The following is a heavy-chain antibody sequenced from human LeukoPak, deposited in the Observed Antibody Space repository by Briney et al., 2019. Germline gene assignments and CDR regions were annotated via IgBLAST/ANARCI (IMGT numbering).Heavy chain of an antibody. Sequence: GGALRLSCAASGFTFSSYAMHWVRQAPGKGLEWVAVISYDGSNKYYADSVKGRFTISRDNSKNTLYLQMSSLRTADTAVYYCARDVGDEGNYWGQGTLVTVSS. CDR2: ISYDGSNK. J-gene: IGHJ4*02. CDR3: ARDVGDEGNY. V-gene: IGHV3-30*14. CDR1: GFTFSSYA. D-gene: IGHD3-16*01.